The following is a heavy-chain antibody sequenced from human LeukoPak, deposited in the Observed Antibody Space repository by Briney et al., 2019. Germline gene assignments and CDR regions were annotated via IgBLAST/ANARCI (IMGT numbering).Heavy chain of an antibody. D-gene: IGHD4-17*01. V-gene: IGHV2-26*01. CDR2: IFSNDEK. J-gene: IGHJ4*02. CDR1: GFSLSNARMG. CDR3: ARIRGGDYADY. Sequence: SGPVLVKPTETLTLTCTVSGFSLSNARMGVSWIRRPPGKALEWLAHIFSNDEKSYSTSLKSRLTISKDTSKSQVVLTMTNMDPVDTATYYCARIRGGDYADYWGQGTLVTVSS.